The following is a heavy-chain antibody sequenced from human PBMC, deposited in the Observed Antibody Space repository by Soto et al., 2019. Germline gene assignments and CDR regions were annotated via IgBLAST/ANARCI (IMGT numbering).Heavy chain of an antibody. V-gene: IGHV4-39*01. J-gene: IGHJ5*02. CDR1: GGSISSSSYY. CDR3: ARQYCSSTSCYGDYANWFDP. Sequence: SETLSLTCTVSGGSISSSSYYWGWIRQPPGKGLEWIGSIYYSGSTYYNPSLKSRVTISVDTSKNQFSLKLSSVTAADTAVYYCARQYCSSTSCYGDYANWFDPWGQGTLVTVSS. D-gene: IGHD2-2*01. CDR2: IYYSGST.